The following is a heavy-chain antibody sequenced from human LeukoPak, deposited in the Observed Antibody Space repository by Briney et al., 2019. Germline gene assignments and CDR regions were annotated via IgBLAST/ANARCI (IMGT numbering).Heavy chain of an antibody. V-gene: IGHV3-23*01. CDR2: ISGSGGST. Sequence: GGSLRLSCAASGFTFSSYAMSWVGPAPGKGLEWFLAISGSGGSTYYADSVKGRFTISRDNSKNTLYLQMNSLRAEDTAVYYCAKDSPYYYDILTGYYTGIFDYWGQGTLVTVSS. D-gene: IGHD3-9*01. CDR1: GFTFSSYA. J-gene: IGHJ4*02. CDR3: AKDSPYYYDILTGYYTGIFDY.